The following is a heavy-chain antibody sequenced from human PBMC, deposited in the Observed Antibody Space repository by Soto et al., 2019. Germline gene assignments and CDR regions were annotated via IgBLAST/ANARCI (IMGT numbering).Heavy chain of an antibody. CDR3: ASPKIAFYNWFDP. V-gene: IGHV4-39*01. Sequence: QLQLQESGPGLVKPSETLSLTCTVSGGSMSSSSYYWGWIRQPPGKGLEWIGSIDYSGTTSYNPSLKSRVTISVDTSKNQFSLTLSSVTAADTAVYYCASPKIAFYNWFDPWGQGTLVTVSS. CDR1: GGSMSSSSYY. D-gene: IGHD3-3*02. CDR2: IDYSGTT. J-gene: IGHJ5*02.